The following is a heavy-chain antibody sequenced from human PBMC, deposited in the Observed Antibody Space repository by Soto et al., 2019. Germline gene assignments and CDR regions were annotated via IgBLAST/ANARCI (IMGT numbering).Heavy chain of an antibody. CDR2: IDPSDSYI. CDR3: APWQSSRNYYPLFDN. D-gene: IGHD3-22*01. J-gene: IGHJ4*02. Sequence: GGSLKISCRGSGYSFTTYWFTWVRQMPGKGLEWMGGIDPSDSYINYSPSCRGHVTISVDKSISTAYLQWSSLKASDTAIYYCAPWQSSRNYYPLFDNWGQETLVTVSS. V-gene: IGHV5-10-1*01. CDR1: GYSFTTYW.